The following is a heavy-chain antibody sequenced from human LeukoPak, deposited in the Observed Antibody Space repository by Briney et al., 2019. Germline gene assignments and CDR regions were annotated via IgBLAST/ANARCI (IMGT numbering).Heavy chain of an antibody. J-gene: IGHJ4*02. CDR2: INHSGST. D-gene: IGHD6-19*01. Sequence: KPSETLSLTCAVYGGSFSGYYWSWIRQPPGKGLEWIGEINHSGSTNYNPSLKSRVTISVDTSKNQFSLKLSSVTAADTAVYYCARGYSGGYDYWGQGTLVTVSS. CDR3: ARGYSGGYDY. V-gene: IGHV4-34*01. CDR1: GGSFSGYY.